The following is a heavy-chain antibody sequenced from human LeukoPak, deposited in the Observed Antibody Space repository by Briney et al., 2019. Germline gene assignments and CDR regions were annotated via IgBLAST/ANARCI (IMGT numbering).Heavy chain of an antibody. CDR2: IYHSGST. V-gene: IGHV4-38-2*02. D-gene: IGHD2-15*01. CDR3: ARVNYSRAFDI. Sequence: PSETLSLTCTVSGYSISSGYYWGWIRQPPGKGLEWIGSIYHSGSTYYNPSLKSRVTISVDTSKNQFSLKLSSVTAADTAVYYCARVNYSRAFDIWGQGTMVTVSS. J-gene: IGHJ3*02. CDR1: GYSISSGYY.